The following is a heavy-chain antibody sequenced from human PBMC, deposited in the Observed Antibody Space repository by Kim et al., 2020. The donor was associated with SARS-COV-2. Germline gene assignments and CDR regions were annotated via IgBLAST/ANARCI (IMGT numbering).Heavy chain of an antibody. CDR2: ISGGGGTT. D-gene: IGHD1-26*01. V-gene: IGHV3-23*01. J-gene: IGHJ4*02. Sequence: GGSLRLSCAASGFTFSTYAMSWVRQAPGKGLEWVSAISGGGGTTKYADSVKGRFTISRDNSKNTMYLQMNSLRAEDTALYYCAKSGSGWYGFDYWSQGTLVTV. CDR3: AKSGSGWYGFDY. CDR1: GFTFSTYA.